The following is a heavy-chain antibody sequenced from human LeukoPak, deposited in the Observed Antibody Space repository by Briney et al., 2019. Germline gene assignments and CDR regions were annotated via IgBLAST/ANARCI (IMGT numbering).Heavy chain of an antibody. V-gene: IGHV3-33*06. D-gene: IGHD3-22*01. CDR3: AKDNANYYDSSFAFDI. J-gene: IGHJ3*02. CDR2: IWYDGSNK. Sequence: GRSLGLSCAASGFTFSSYGMHWVRQAPGKGLEWVAVIWYDGSNKYYADSVKGRFTISRDNSKNTLYLQMNSLRAEDTAVYYCAKDNANYYDSSFAFDIWGQGTMVTVSS. CDR1: GFTFSSYG.